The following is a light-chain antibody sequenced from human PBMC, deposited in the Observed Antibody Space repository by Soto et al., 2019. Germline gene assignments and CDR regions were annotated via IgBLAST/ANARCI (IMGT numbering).Light chain of an antibody. CDR3: SSYAGSKNLV. CDR2: EVS. Sequence: QSVLTQPPSASGSPGQSVTISCTGTSSDVGGYNYVSWYQHHPGKAPKLIIYEVSKWPLGVPHRFSGSKSGNTASLTVSGLQAEDEADYYCSSYAGSKNLVFGGGTELTVL. V-gene: IGLV2-8*01. CDR1: SSDVGGYNY. J-gene: IGLJ2*01.